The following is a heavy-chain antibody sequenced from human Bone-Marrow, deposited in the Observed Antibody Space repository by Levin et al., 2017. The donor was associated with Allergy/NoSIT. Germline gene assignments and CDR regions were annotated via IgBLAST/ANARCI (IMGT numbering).Heavy chain of an antibody. CDR2: TSNDGSIQ. CDR3: AKEIYSNSDEGLGYFDY. CDR1: GFTFRTYG. Sequence: GGSLRLSCVVSGFTFRTYGMHWVRQAPGKGLEWVALTSNDGSIQYYAHSVKGRFTISRDNSKNTLFLQMNSLRPEDTAVYYCAKEIYSNSDEGLGYFDYWGQGALVTVSS. J-gene: IGHJ4*02. D-gene: IGHD4-11*01. V-gene: IGHV3-30*18.